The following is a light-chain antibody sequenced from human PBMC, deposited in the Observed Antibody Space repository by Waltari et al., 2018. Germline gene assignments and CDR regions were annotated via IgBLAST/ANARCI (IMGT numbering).Light chain of an antibody. CDR3: QQYYSTPLT. CDR1: QSVLYSSNNKNY. V-gene: IGKV4-1*01. J-gene: IGKJ3*01. Sequence: DIVMTQSPDSLAVSLGERATINCKSSQSVLYSSNNKNYLAWYQQKPGRPPKLLIYGASTRESGVPDRFSGSGSGTDFTLTISSLQAEDVAVYYCQQYYSTPLTFGPGTKVDIK. CDR2: GAS.